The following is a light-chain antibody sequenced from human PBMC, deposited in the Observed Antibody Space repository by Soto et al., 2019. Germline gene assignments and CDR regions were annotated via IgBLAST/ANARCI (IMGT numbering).Light chain of an antibody. CDR1: QTMNNY. J-gene: IGKJ1*01. CDR2: AAS. CDR3: QQTNSKPWT. V-gene: IGKV1-39*01. Sequence: DIQMTQSPSSPSASVGDRVTITCRASQTMNNYLNWYQQKPGKAPKLLIYAASSLQSGVPSRFSGSGFGTDFTLTITSLQPEDFATYYCQQTNSKPWTFGQGTRVEIK.